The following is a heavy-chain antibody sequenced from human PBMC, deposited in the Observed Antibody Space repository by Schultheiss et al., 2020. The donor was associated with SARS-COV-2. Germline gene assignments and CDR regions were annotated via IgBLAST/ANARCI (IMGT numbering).Heavy chain of an antibody. CDR3: ARGTVVVPAAIVLYTKRYGMDV. J-gene: IGHJ6*02. CDR2: ISSSGSTI. V-gene: IGHV3-48*03. Sequence: GGSLRLSCAASGFTFSSYAMHWVRQAPGKGLEWVSYISSSGSTIYYADSVKGRFTISRDNAKNSLYLQMNSLRAEDTAVYYCARGTVVVPAAIVLYTKRYGMDVWGQGTTVTVSS. D-gene: IGHD2-2*02. CDR1: GFTFSSYA.